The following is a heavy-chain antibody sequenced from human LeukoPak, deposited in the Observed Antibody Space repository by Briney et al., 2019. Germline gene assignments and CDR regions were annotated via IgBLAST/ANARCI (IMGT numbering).Heavy chain of an antibody. CDR1: GFTFSNAW. D-gene: IGHD3-22*01. CDR2: ISSSGSTI. CDR3: ARGNFDSSGFYHLNYFDY. J-gene: IGHJ4*02. Sequence: GGSLRLSCAASGFTFSNAWMSWVRQAPGKGLEWVSYISSSGSTIYYADSVKGRFTISRDNDKNSLYLKMNSLRDEDTAVYYCARGNFDSSGFYHLNYFDYWGQGTLVTVSS. V-gene: IGHV3-48*02.